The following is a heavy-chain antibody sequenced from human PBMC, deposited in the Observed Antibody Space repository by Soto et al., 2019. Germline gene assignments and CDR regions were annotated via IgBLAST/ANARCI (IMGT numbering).Heavy chain of an antibody. J-gene: IGHJ6*02. Sequence: SVKVSCKASGGTFSSYAISWVRQATGQGLEWMGGIIPIFGTANYAQKFQGRVTITADESTSTAYMELSSLRSEDTAVYYCARDSSSWFSLMGNSYYCGMYVWGHVTTVTV. CDR3: ARDSSSWFSLMGNSYYCGMYV. V-gene: IGHV1-69*13. D-gene: IGHD6-13*01. CDR2: IIPIFGTA. CDR1: GGTFSSYA.